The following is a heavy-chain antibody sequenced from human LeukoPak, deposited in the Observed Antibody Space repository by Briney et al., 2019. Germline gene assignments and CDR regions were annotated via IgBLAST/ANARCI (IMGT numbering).Heavy chain of an antibody. CDR3: ARRSHCTGDSCYPV. CDR1: GDSITSSNQY. V-gene: IGHV4-39*01. CDR2: IYYGGST. D-gene: IGHD2-15*01. Sequence: SETLSLTCTVSGDSITSSNQYWVWIRQPPGKGLEWIVSIYYGGSTYYNPSLKSRVTISQDTSKNQFSLKVNTVTAAGTAVYHCARRSHCTGDSCYPVWGQGTTVTVSS. J-gene: IGHJ6*02.